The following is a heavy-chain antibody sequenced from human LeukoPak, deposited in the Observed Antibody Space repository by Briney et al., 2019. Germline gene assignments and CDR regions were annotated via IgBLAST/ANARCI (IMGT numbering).Heavy chain of an antibody. CDR3: VRHGLGSSWFGFDY. J-gene: IGHJ4*02. V-gene: IGHV5-51*01. Sequence: RTGESLKISCKGSGYSFTSYWIGWVRQMPGKGLEWMGIIYPGDSDPRYSPSFQGQVTISADKSISTAYLQWSSLKASDSAMYYCVRHGLGSSWFGFDYWGQGTLVTVSS. CDR1: GYSFTSYW. D-gene: IGHD6-13*01. CDR2: IYPGDSDP.